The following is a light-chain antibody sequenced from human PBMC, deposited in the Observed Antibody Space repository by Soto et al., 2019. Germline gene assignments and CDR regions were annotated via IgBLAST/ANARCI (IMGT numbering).Light chain of an antibody. V-gene: IGLV2-23*01. Sequence: QSALTQPASVSGSPGQSITISCTGTSSDVGSFDLVSWYQQHPGKAPKLILYEGSTRPSGVSNRFSGSKSGNTASLTISGLQPEDEGDYHCCSYAGSSTWIFGGGTKLTVL. J-gene: IGLJ2*01. CDR2: EGS. CDR1: SSDVGSFDL. CDR3: CSYAGSSTWI.